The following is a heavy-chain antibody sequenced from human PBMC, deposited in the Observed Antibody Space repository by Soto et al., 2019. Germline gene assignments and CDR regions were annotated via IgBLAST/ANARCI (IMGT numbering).Heavy chain of an antibody. CDR3: VGYRMTTVTTRWFDP. Sequence: GGSLRLSCAASGFTFSSYWMSWVRQAPGKGLEWVANIKQDGSEKYYVDSVKGRFTISRDNAKNSLYLQMNSLRAEDTAVYYCVGYRMTTVTTRWFDPWGQGTLVTVSS. CDR2: IKQDGSEK. V-gene: IGHV3-7*01. CDR1: GFTFSSYW. J-gene: IGHJ5*02. D-gene: IGHD4-4*01.